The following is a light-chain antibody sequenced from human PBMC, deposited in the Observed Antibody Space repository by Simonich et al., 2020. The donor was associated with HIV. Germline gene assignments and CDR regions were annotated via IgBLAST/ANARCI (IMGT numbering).Light chain of an antibody. Sequence: EIVMTQSPDSLAVSLGESATVNCRSSRSVLYSSNNKNYLAWYQQKPGQPPKLLIYWASTRESGVPDRFSASGSGTDFTLTISSLQAEDVAIYYCQQYYSTPPTFGQGTKVEIK. CDR2: WAS. J-gene: IGKJ1*01. CDR1: RSVLYSSNNKNY. V-gene: IGKV4-1*01. CDR3: QQYYSTPPT.